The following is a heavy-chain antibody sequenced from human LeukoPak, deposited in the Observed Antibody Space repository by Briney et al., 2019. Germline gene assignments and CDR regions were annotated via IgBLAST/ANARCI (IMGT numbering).Heavy chain of an antibody. V-gene: IGHV3-21*01. CDR3: ATITPTVTTVYFDY. J-gene: IGHJ4*02. CDR2: ISSSSSYI. CDR1: RFTFSSYS. D-gene: IGHD4-17*01. Sequence: GGSLRLSCAASRFTFSSYSMNWVRQAPGKGLEWVSSISSSSSYIYYADSVKGRFTISRDNAKNSLYLQMNSLRAEDTAVYYCATITPTVTTVYFDYWGQGTLVTVSS.